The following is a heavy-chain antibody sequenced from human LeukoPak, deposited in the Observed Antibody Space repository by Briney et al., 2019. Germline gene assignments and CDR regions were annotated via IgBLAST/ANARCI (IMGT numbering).Heavy chain of an antibody. CDR3: ATCSSTSCYTDYYYYMDV. D-gene: IGHD2-2*02. J-gene: IGHJ6*03. CDR1: GFTFTSSA. Sequence: SVKVSCKASGFTFTSSAMQWVRQARGQRLEWIGWIVVGSGNTNYAQKFQERVTITRDMSTSTAYMELSSLRSEDTAVYYCATCSSTSCYTDYYYYMDVWGKGTTVTVSS. CDR2: IVVGSGNT. V-gene: IGHV1-58*02.